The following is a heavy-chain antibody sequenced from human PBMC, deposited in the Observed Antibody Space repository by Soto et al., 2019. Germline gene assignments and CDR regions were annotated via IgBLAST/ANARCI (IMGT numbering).Heavy chain of an antibody. D-gene: IGHD2-8*01. CDR3: TNGEGKDPCAYCFDD. J-gene: IGHJ4*02. CDR1: GFTFSDFA. V-gene: IGHV3-23*01. CDR2: IYGGGNGP. Sequence: EVQVLESGGGLVQPGGSLRLSCAATGFTFSDFAMSWVRQAPGKGLEWVSRIYGGGNGPHYADSVKGRVTISRDNSKNTLYLQMNILGADDTVVYYWTNGEGKDPCAYCFDDWGQGTLVTVSS.